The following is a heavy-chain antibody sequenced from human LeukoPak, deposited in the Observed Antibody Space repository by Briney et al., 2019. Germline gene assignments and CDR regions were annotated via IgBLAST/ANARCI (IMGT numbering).Heavy chain of an antibody. V-gene: IGHV3-48*04. J-gene: IGHJ1*01. CDR3: ARGVQYQL. D-gene: IGHD4-11*01. Sequence: GGSLRLSCTGAGFTFATYTFNWVRQAPGKGLEWVSYISSSGSTIYYADSVKGRFTISRDNAKNSLYLQMNSLRAEDTAVYYCARGVQYQLWGQGTLVTVSS. CDR1: GFTFATYT. CDR2: ISSSGSTI.